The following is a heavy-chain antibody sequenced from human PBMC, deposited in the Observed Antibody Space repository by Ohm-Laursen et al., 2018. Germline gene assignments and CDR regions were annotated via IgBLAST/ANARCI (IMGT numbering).Heavy chain of an antibody. CDR3: ARDFEWATDV. CDR2: IKSTDDTR. V-gene: IGHV1-46*02. J-gene: IGHJ6*02. CDR1: GYSFNSNH. D-gene: IGHD3-3*01. Sequence: ASVKVSCKASGYSFNSNHMQWLRQAPGQGLEWMGIIKSTDDTRTYAQKFQGRVTVTKDRSTSTVYMELSSLRSDDTAVYYCARDFEWATDVWGQGTLVTVSS.